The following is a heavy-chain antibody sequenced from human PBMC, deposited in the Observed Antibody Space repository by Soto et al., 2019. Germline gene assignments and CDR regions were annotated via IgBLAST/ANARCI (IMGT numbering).Heavy chain of an antibody. CDR3: VVGATDYFFDD. D-gene: IGHD1-26*01. V-gene: IGHV1-69*02. Sequence: QVQLVQSGAEVKKPGSSVKVSCKASGGSFNTDTITWVRQAPGQGLEWMGRIIPFLDITNYAQEFQGRVTITADKSTSTAYMELSSLRSEDTAVYYCVVGATDYFFDDWGQGALVTVSS. CDR1: GGSFNTDT. CDR2: IIPFLDIT. J-gene: IGHJ4*02.